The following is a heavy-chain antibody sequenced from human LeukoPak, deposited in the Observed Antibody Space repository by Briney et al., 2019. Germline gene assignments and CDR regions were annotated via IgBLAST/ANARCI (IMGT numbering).Heavy chain of an antibody. CDR1: GGSFSGYY. J-gene: IGHJ4*02. Sequence: SETLSLTCAVYGGSFSGYYWSWIRQPPGKGLEWIGEINHSGSTNYNPSLKSRVTISVDTSKNQFSLKLNSVTAADTAVYYCVRDGPSWGLLWGQGALVTVSS. D-gene: IGHD7-27*01. CDR2: INHSGST. CDR3: VRDGPSWGLL. V-gene: IGHV4-34*01.